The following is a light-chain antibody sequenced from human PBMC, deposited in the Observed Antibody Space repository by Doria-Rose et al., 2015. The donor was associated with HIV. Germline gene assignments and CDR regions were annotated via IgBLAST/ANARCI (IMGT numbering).Light chain of an antibody. CDR1: QRVKSSY. CDR2: DAS. J-gene: IGKJ5*01. CDR3: QQYGTSRGT. V-gene: IGKV3-20*01. Sequence: TQSPGTLSLSPGERATLSCRASQRVKSSYLAWYQQKPGQAPRLLIYDASTRATGIPDRFSVSGSGTDFTLTISRLEPEDVAVYYCQQYGTSRGTFGQGTRLEMK.